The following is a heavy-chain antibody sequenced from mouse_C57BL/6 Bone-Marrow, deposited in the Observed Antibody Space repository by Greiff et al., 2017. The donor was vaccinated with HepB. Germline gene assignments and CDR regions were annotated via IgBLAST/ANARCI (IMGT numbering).Heavy chain of an antibody. J-gene: IGHJ2*01. V-gene: IGHV1-72*01. D-gene: IGHD2-3*01. CDR3: AREVPYDPFDY. CDR2: IDPNSGGT. Sequence: QVQLQQPGAELVKPGASVKLSCKASGYTFTSYWMHWVKQRPGRGLEWIGRIDPNSGGTKYNEKFKSKATLTVDKPSSTAYMQLSSLTSAYAAVDDYAREVPYDPFDYGGQGTTLTVSA. CDR1: GYTFTSYW.